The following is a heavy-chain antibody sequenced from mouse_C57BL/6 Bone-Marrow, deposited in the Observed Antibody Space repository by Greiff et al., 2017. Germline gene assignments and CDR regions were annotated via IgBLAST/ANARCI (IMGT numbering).Heavy chain of an antibody. J-gene: IGHJ2*01. D-gene: IGHD4-1*02. Sequence: EVKLVESGGGLVQPGGSMKLSCVASGFTFSNYWMNWVRQSPEKGLEWVAQIRLKSDNYSTHYAESVKGRFTISRDDYKSSVYLQMNNLRAEDTGIYYCTVNWDGVRNYWGQGTTLTVSS. V-gene: IGHV6-3*01. CDR2: IRLKSDNYST. CDR3: TVNWDGVRNY. CDR1: GFTFSNYW.